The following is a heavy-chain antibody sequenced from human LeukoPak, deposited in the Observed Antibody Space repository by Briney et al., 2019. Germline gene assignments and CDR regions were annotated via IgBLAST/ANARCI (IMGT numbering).Heavy chain of an antibody. CDR1: GFTFSTYW. Sequence: GGSLRLCCSGSGFTFSTYWMSWVRQAPGKGLETVANIKEDGSEEDYADSVKCRFTISRDNAKNSLYLQMNSLRAEDTAVYYCARGVGGDRDYWGQGTLVTVSS. J-gene: IGHJ4*02. CDR3: ARGVGGDRDY. CDR2: IKEDGSEE. D-gene: IGHD2-21*02. V-gene: IGHV3-7*02.